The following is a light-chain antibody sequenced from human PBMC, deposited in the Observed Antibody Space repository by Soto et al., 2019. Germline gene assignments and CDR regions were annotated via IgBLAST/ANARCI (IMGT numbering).Light chain of an antibody. Sequence: EIVLTQSPATLSLSPGERATLSCRASQSVSSYLAWYQQKAGQAPRLLIYDASNRATGIPARFSGSGSGTVLALIIRSLEPEDFGVYCCQHRSNWPFTFGEGTRLEI. CDR3: QHRSNWPFT. CDR2: DAS. J-gene: IGKJ5*01. CDR1: QSVSSY. V-gene: IGKV3-11*01.